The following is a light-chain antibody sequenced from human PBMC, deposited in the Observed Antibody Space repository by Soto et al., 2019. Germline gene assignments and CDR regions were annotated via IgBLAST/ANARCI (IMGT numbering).Light chain of an antibody. CDR2: GAS. J-gene: IGKJ4*01. Sequence: EIVMTQSPATLSVSPGERATLSCRASQSVSSNLAWYQQKAGQAPRLLIYGASTRATGIPARFSGSGSGTEFTLTISSLQSEDLAVYYCQQYNNWPDTFGGGTKVEIK. CDR3: QQYNNWPDT. V-gene: IGKV3-15*01. CDR1: QSVSSN.